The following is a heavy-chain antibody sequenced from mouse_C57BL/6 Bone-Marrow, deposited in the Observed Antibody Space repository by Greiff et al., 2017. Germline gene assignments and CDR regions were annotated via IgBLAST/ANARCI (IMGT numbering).Heavy chain of an antibody. CDR1: GFTFSSYA. V-gene: IGHV5-4*01. J-gene: IGHJ4*01. CDR2: ISDGGSYT. CDR3: ARAYYSNPYAMDY. D-gene: IGHD2-5*01. Sequence: EVQLQESGGGLVKPGGSLKLSCAASGFTFSSYAMSWVRQTPEKRLEWVATISDGGSYTYYPDNVKGRFTLSRDNDNNNLNLQMSHLKSEDTAMDYCARAYYSNPYAMDYWGQGTSVTVSS.